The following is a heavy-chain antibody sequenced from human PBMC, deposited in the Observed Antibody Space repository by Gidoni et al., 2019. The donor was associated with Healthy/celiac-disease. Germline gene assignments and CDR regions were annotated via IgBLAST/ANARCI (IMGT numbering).Heavy chain of an antibody. Sequence: QVQLVQSGAAVKKPGSSVKVSCKASGGTFSSYAVSWVRQAPGQGLEWMGGIIPSFGTANYAQKFQGRVTITADESTSTAYMELSSLRSEDTAVYYCARATYYYDSSGYYYEVSAFDIWGQGTMVTVSS. J-gene: IGHJ3*02. V-gene: IGHV1-69*01. CDR3: ARATYYYDSSGYYYEVSAFDI. CDR2: IIPSFGTA. CDR1: GGTFSSYA. D-gene: IGHD3-22*01.